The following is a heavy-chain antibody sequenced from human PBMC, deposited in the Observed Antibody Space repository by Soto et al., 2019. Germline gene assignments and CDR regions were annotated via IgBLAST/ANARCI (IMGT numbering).Heavy chain of an antibody. CDR3: ARHSKKTGDFDYYYGMDV. D-gene: IGHD7-27*01. J-gene: IGHJ6*02. Sequence: ETLSLTCSVFGGSMSPYYWSWIRQSPGKGLEWIANIYYRGNTNYNPSLESRVTISIDTFKNQFSLKLNSLTAADTAVYYCARHSKKTGDFDYYYGMDVWGQGTTVTVSS. CDR1: GGSMSPYY. CDR2: IYYRGNT. V-gene: IGHV4-59*08.